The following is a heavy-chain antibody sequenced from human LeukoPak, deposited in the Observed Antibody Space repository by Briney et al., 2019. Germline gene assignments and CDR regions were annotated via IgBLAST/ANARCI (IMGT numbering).Heavy chain of an antibody. CDR2: INHSGST. V-gene: IGHV4-34*01. CDR3: ARDSGEAEVPAAMFDY. Sequence: MTSETLSLTCAVYGGSFSGYYWRWIRQPPGKGLEWIGEINHSGSTNYNPSLKSRVTISVDTSKNQFSLRLSSVTAADTAVYYCARDSGEAEVPAAMFDYWGQGTLVTVSS. CDR1: GGSFSGYY. J-gene: IGHJ4*02. D-gene: IGHD2-2*01.